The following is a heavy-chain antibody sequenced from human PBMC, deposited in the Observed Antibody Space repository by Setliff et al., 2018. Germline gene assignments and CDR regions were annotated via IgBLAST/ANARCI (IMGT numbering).Heavy chain of an antibody. Sequence: GESLKISCKGSGYSFTSYWIGWVRQMPGKGLERMGIIYPGDSDTRYSQSCQGQVTISADKSISTAYLQWSSLKASDTAMYYCARYDSSGYHYYYGMDVWGKGTTVTVSS. CDR3: ARYDSSGYHYYYGMDV. CDR1: GYSFTSYW. CDR2: IYPGDSDT. J-gene: IGHJ6*04. V-gene: IGHV5-51*01. D-gene: IGHD3-22*01.